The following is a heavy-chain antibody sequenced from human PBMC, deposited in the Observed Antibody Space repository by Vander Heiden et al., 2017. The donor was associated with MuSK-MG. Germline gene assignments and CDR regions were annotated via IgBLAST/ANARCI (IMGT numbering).Heavy chain of an antibody. Sequence: QITLKESGPTLVKPTQTLTLTCTFSGFSLSTSGVGVGWIRQPPGKALEWLALIYWDDDKRYSPSLKSRLTITKDTSKNQVVLTMTNMEPVDTATYYCAHSLLYSYGYDYFDYWGQGTLVTVSS. CDR3: AHSLLYSYGYDYFDY. CDR1: GFSLSTSGVG. J-gene: IGHJ4*02. V-gene: IGHV2-5*02. D-gene: IGHD5-18*01. CDR2: IYWDDDK.